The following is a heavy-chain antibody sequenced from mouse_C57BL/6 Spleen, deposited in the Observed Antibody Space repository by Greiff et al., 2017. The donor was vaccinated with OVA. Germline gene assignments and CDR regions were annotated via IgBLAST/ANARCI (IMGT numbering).Heavy chain of an antibody. CDR2: IYPGDGDT. CDR1: GYAFSSYW. V-gene: IGHV1-80*01. Sequence: VQLVESGAELVKPGASVKISCKASGYAFSSYWMNWVKQRPGKGLEWIGQIYPGDGDTNYNGKFKGKATLTADKSSSTAYMQLSSLTSEDSAVYFCARAIYYDCDTFAYWGQGTLVTVSA. D-gene: IGHD2-4*01. CDR3: ARAIYYDCDTFAY. J-gene: IGHJ3*01.